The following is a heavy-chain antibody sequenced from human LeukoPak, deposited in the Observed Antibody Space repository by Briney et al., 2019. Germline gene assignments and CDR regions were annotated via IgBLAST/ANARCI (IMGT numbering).Heavy chain of an antibody. J-gene: IGHJ6*03. V-gene: IGHV4-59*01. CDR1: GGPISSYY. CDR2: IYYSGST. CDR3: ARGRRDTAMIIYYYYYYMDV. Sequence: SETLSLTCTVSGGPISSYYWSWIRQPPGKGLEWIGYIYYSGSTNYNPSLKSRVTISVDTSKNQFSLKLSSVTAADTAVYYCARGRRDTAMIIYYYYYYMDVWGKGTTVTISS. D-gene: IGHD5-18*01.